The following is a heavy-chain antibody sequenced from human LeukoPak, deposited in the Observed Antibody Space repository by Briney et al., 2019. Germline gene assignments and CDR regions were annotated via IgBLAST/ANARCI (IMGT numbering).Heavy chain of an antibody. CDR1: GFTFSDYA. J-gene: IGHJ4*02. CDR2: ISGSGDRT. D-gene: IGHD3-22*01. V-gene: IGHV3-23*01. Sequence: PGVSLRLSCAGSGFTFSDYAMTWARQASGQGLEWVSSISGSGDRTYYADSVKGRFTISRDNSRNTVYLQMNSLRVEDTAVYYCAKWREGTMIYFDYWGQGTLVSVSS. CDR3: AKWREGTMIYFDY.